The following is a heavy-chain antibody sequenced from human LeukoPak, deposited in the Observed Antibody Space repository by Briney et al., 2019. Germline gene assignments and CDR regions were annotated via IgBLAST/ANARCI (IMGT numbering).Heavy chain of an antibody. J-gene: IGHJ4*02. CDR1: GXSISGNY. CDR3: ARLGDGDNLRYFDY. CDR2: IYYSGST. Sequence: SETLSLTCTVSGXSISGNYWTWIRQPPGKGLEWIVYIYYSGSTNYNASLKSRVTISVDTSKNQFCLKLSSVTAADTAVYYCARLGDGDNLRYFDYWGQGTLVTVSS. V-gene: IGHV4-59*08. D-gene: IGHD5-24*01.